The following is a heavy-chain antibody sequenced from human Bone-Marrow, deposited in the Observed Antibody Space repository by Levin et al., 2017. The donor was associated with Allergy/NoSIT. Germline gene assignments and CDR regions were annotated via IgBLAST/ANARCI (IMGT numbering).Heavy chain of an antibody. V-gene: IGHV1-69*06. CDR2: IIPIFGTA. Sequence: SVKVSCKASGGTFSSYAISWVRQAPGQGLEWMGGIIPIFGTANYAQKFQGRVTITADKSTSTAYMELSSLRSEDTAVYYCATPGDYDSSGSTKYYFDYWGQGTLVTVSS. D-gene: IGHD3-22*01. CDR1: GGTFSSYA. CDR3: ATPGDYDSSGSTKYYFDY. J-gene: IGHJ4*02.